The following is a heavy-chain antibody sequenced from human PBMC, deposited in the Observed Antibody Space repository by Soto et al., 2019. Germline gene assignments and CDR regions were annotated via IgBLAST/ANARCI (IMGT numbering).Heavy chain of an antibody. CDR3: ARARDGYYGMDV. CDR2: IWYDGSNE. J-gene: IGHJ6*02. V-gene: IGHV3-33*01. CDR1: ILTFSSYG. Sequence: QVQLVESGGGVVHPGTSLRLSCAASILTFSSYGMHWVRQAPGKGLEWVAVIWYDGSNENYADSVKGRFTISRDNTKNTLYLHMNSLRAEDTAVYYCARARDGYYGMDVWGQGTTVTVSS.